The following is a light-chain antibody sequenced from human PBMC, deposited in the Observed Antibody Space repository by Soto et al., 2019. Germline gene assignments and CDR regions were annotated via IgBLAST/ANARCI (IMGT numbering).Light chain of an antibody. CDR1: SSDVGGYNS. CDR3: SSCTSTSSYV. J-gene: IGLJ1*01. CDR2: EVS. Sequence: QAALTQTASVSGSPGQSITVSCTGTSSDVGGYNSVSWYQHHPGKPPKLIIYEVSNRPSGVSDRFSGSKSGNTASLTISGLQAEDEADYYCSSCTSTSSYVFATGTKVTVL. V-gene: IGLV2-14*01.